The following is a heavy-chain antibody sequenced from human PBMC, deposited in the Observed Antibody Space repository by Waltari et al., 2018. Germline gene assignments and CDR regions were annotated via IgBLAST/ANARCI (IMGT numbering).Heavy chain of an antibody. CDR1: GFTVSNKY. J-gene: IGHJ4*02. V-gene: IGHV3-53*01. D-gene: IGHD3-10*01. Sequence: EVHLVESGGGLIQPGGSLRLSCAASGFTVSNKYMNWVRQAPGKGLEWVSVIYSDDNGGSTYYADSVWGRFTISRDNSRNTLYLQMNSLRAEDTAVYYCAKLWDYGTTWAGAFDCWGQGTLVTVSS. CDR2: IYSDDNGGST. CDR3: AKLWDYGTTWAGAFDC.